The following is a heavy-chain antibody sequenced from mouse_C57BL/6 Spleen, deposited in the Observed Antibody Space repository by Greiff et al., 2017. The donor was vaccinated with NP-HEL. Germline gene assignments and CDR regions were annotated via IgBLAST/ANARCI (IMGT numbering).Heavy chain of an antibody. Sequence: QVQLQQPGAELVMPGASVKLSCKASGYTFTSYWMHWVKQRPGQGLEWIGEIDPSDSYTNYNQKFKGKSTLTVDKSSSTAYMQLSSLTSEDSAVYYCAREGVDGWYFDVWGTGTTVTVSS. J-gene: IGHJ1*03. CDR2: IDPSDSYT. V-gene: IGHV1-69*01. CDR3: AREGVDGWYFDV. D-gene: IGHD1-1*01. CDR1: GYTFTSYW.